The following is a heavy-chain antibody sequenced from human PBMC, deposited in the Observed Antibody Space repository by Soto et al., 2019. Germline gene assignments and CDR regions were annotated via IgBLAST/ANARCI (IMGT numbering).Heavy chain of an antibody. CDR1: GYTFTSYG. V-gene: IGHV1-18*01. Sequence: ASVKLSCKASGYTFTSYGISWVRRAPGQGLEWMGWISAYNGNTNYAQKIQGRVTMTTDTSTSTAYMEVRSLRSEDTAVYYCTWVAPLLTGPAYWAQGTLVTGSS. D-gene: IGHD3-9*01. CDR2: ISAYNGNT. CDR3: TWVAPLLTGPAY. J-gene: IGHJ4*02.